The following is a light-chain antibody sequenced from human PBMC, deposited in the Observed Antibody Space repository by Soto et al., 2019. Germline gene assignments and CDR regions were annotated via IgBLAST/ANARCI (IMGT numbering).Light chain of an antibody. Sequence: QPVLTQPPSVSGAPGQRVTISCTGSSSNIGAGYDVHWYQQLPGTAPKLLIFGNNNRPSGVPDRFSGSKSGTSASLAITGLQAEDEADYYCQSYDSSLSGWVFGGGTKLTV. CDR1: SSNIGAGYD. CDR3: QSYDSSLSGWV. CDR2: GNN. J-gene: IGLJ3*02. V-gene: IGLV1-40*01.